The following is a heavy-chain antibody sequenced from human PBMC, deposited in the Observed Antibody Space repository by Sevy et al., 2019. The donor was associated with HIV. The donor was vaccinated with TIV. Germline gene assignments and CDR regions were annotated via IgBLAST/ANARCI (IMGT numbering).Heavy chain of an antibody. V-gene: IGHV3-30-3*01. CDR3: AREDDFWSYFDY. CDR2: ISYDGSNK. CDR1: GFTFSSYA. Sequence: GGSLRLSCAASGFTFSSYAMHWVRQAPDKGLEWVAVISYDGSNKYYADSVKGRFTISRDNSKNTLYLQMNSLRAEDTAVYYCAREDDFWSYFDYWGQGTLVTVSS. D-gene: IGHD3-3*01. J-gene: IGHJ4*02.